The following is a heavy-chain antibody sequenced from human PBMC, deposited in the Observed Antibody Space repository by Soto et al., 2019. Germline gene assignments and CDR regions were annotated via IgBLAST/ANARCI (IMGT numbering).Heavy chain of an antibody. D-gene: IGHD3-10*01. CDR1: GGSISSYY. J-gene: IGHJ5*02. CDR3: ARGYGRYYYGSGSYAQFDP. CDR2: IYYSGST. V-gene: IGHV4-59*01. Sequence: QVQLQESGPGLVKPSETLSLTCTVSGGSISSYYWSWIRQPPGKGLEWIGYIYYSGSTNYNPSLKSRVTISVDTSKNQFSLKLSSVTAADTAVYYCARGYGRYYYGSGSYAQFDPWGQGTLVTVSS.